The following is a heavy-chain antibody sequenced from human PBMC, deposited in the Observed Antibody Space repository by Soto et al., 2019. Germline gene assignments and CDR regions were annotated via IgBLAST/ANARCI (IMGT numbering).Heavy chain of an antibody. V-gene: IGHV3-30*18. J-gene: IGHJ4*02. CDR3: AKEGPSANWYFDY. CDR2: ISYDGNVA. D-gene: IGHD1-1*01. Sequence: QVQLVASGGGVVQPGRSLRLSCAASGFTFSNSGMHLVRQAPGKGLEWVIVISYDGNVAYYADSVKGRFTISRDNYKNTLYLQMNSLGTEDTAMYYCAKEGPSANWYFDYWGQGTLVTVSS. CDR1: GFTFSNSG.